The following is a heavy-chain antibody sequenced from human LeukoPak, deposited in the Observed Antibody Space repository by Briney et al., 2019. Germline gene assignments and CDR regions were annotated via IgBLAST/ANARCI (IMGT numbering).Heavy chain of an antibody. CDR2: ISDSGDST. V-gene: IGHV3-23*01. CDR3: AVGVYDYAWGSHPGAFDI. D-gene: IGHD3-16*01. Sequence: GGSLRLSCAASEFTFSSYAMSWVRQAPGKGLEWVSGISDSGDSTYYADSVKGRFTISRDNSKNTLYVQMNSLTAEDTAVYYCAVGVYDYAWGSHPGAFDIWGQGTMVTVSS. CDR1: EFTFSSYA. J-gene: IGHJ3*02.